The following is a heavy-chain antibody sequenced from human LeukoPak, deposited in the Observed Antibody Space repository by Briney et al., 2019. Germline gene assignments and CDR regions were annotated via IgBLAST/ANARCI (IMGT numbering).Heavy chain of an antibody. Sequence: SETLSLTCAVSGGSISSGDYYWSWIRQPPGKGLEWIGYIYYSGSTYYNPSLKSRVTISVDTSKKQFSLKLSSVTAADTAVYYCARNRGYYDFWSGYYADYYYYYMDVWGKGTTVTVSS. CDR3: ARNRGYYDFWSGYYADYYYYYMDV. CDR2: IYYSGST. V-gene: IGHV4-30-4*08. J-gene: IGHJ6*03. CDR1: GGSISSGDYY. D-gene: IGHD3-3*01.